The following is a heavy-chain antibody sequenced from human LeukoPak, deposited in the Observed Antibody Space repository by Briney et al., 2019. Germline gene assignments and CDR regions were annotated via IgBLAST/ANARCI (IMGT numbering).Heavy chain of an antibody. D-gene: IGHD1-1*01. J-gene: IGHJ4*02. Sequence: GGSLRLSCAASGFTVSSNYMSWVRQAPGKGLEWVSVIYSGGSTYYADSVKGRFTISGDNSKNSLFVQMNSLRAEDTAVYFCAKSRSGSANWALQIFDNWGQGTLVTVSS. V-gene: IGHV3-66*01. CDR3: AKSRSGSANWALQIFDN. CDR1: GFTVSSNY. CDR2: IYSGGST.